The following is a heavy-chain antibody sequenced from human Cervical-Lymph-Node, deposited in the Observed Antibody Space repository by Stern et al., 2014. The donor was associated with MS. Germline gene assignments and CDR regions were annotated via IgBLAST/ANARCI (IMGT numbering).Heavy chain of an antibody. V-gene: IGHV1-18*01. D-gene: IGHD6-19*01. CDR2: ISTYNDNT. CDR3: ARGKQRYTSGPYYFDY. J-gene: IGHJ4*02. Sequence: QVQLVESAAEVKKPGASVKVSCKASGYPFTGYGISWVRQAPGQGLEWMGWISTYNDNTNYEQKLQGRVTMTTDTSTSTAYMELRSLRSDDTAVYYCARGKQRYTSGPYYFDYWGQGTLVTGSS. CDR1: GYPFTGYG.